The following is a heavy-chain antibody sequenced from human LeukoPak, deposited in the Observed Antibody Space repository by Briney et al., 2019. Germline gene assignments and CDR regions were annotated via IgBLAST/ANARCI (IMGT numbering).Heavy chain of an antibody. Sequence: PSETLSLTCTVSGGSISSSSYYWSWIRQPPGKGLEWIGYIYYSGSTNYNPSLKSRVTISVDTFKNQFSLKLSSVTAADTAVYYCARADCSGGSCYSNYWGQGTLVTVSS. CDR2: IYYSGST. J-gene: IGHJ4*02. D-gene: IGHD2-15*01. V-gene: IGHV4-61*01. CDR1: GGSISSSSYY. CDR3: ARADCSGGSCYSNY.